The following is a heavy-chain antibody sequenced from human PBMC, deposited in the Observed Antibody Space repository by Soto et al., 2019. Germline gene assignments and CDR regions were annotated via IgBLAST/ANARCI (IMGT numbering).Heavy chain of an antibody. Sequence: GGSLRLSCAASGFTFSSYSMNWVRQAPGKGLEWVSYISSSSSTIYYADSVKGRFTISRDNAKNSLYLQMNSLRAEDTAVYYCARDEVDGDFWSGYYDFDYWGQGTLVTVSS. D-gene: IGHD3-3*01. J-gene: IGHJ4*02. V-gene: IGHV3-48*01. CDR2: ISSSSSTI. CDR1: GFTFSSYS. CDR3: ARDEVDGDFWSGYYDFDY.